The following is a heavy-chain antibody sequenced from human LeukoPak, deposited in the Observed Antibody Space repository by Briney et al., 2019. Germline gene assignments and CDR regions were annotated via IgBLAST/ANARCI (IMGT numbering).Heavy chain of an antibody. J-gene: IGHJ4*02. CDR2: ISAYNGNT. CDR3: ARDHYGSGSYYNEFDY. V-gene: IGHV1-18*01. Sequence: ASVKVSCKASGYTFTSYDINWVRQAPGQGLEWMGWISAYNGNTNYAQKLQGRVTMTTDTSTSTAYMELRSLRSDDTAVYYCARDHYGSGSYYNEFDYWGQGTLVTVSS. D-gene: IGHD3-10*01. CDR1: GYTFTSYD.